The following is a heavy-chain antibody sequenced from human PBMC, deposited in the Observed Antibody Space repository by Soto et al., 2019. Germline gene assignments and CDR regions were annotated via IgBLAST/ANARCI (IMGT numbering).Heavy chain of an antibody. V-gene: IGHV4-31*03. J-gene: IGHJ4*02. CDR3: ARRWGGTFDI. CDR2: IYYSWST. D-gene: IGHD1-26*01. CDR1: GVSIPSGRFY. Sequence: PSETLSLTSTFSGVSIPSGRFYWAWIRQHPGKGLEWIGFIYYSWSTFYNPSLKSRVTISVDTSKNQFSLKLSSVTAADTAVYYCARRWGGTFDIWGQGNLVTVSS.